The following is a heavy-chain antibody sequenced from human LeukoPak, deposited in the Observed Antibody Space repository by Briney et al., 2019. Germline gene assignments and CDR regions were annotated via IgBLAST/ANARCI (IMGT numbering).Heavy chain of an antibody. J-gene: IGHJ3*02. CDR2: IYYSGST. CDR1: GGSISSSSYY. Sequence: SETLSLTCTVSGGSISSSSYYWGWIRQPPGKGLEWIGSIYYSGSTYYNPSLKSRVTISVDTSKNQFSLKLSSVTAADTAVYYCARGRRGAFDIWGQGTMVTVSS. V-gene: IGHV4-39*07. CDR3: ARGRRGAFDI.